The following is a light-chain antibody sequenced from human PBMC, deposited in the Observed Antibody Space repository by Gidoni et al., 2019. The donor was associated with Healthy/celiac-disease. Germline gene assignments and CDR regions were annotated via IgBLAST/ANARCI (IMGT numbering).Light chain of an antibody. CDR2: DAS. J-gene: IGKJ4*01. CDR1: QSVSSY. V-gene: IGKV3-11*01. CDR3: KHRGLT. Sequence: EIVLTQSPATLSLSPGERATLSCSASQSVSSYLAWYQQKPGQAPRLLIYDASNRATGIPARFSGSGSATDFTLTISSLEPEDFAVYYCKHRGLTFGGGTRVEIK.